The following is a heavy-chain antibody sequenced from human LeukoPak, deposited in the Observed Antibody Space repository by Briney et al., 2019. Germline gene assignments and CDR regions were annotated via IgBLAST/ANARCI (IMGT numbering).Heavy chain of an antibody. CDR1: GGSISSYY. Sequence: PSETLSLTCTVSGGSISSYYWSWIRQPPGKGLEWIGYIYYSGSTNYNPSLKSRVTISVDTSKNQFSLKLSSVTAADTAVYYCASAYYYDSSGYPHDAFDIWGQGTMVTVSS. CDR3: ASAYYYDSSGYPHDAFDI. CDR2: IYYSGST. J-gene: IGHJ3*02. V-gene: IGHV4-59*08. D-gene: IGHD3-22*01.